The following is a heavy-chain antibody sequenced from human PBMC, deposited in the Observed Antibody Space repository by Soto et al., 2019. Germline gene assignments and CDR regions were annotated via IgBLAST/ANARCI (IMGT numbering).Heavy chain of an antibody. D-gene: IGHD2-2*01. CDR1: GYTFTSYG. CDR2: IRAYTGNT. V-gene: IGHV1-18*01. J-gene: IGHJ3*02. CDR3: ARDLPLGHWSTTSCYGDAFDI. Sequence: QVQLVQSGAEAKKPRASVKVSCKASGYTFTSYGISWVRQAPGQGLEWIGWIRAYTGNTNYAQKLQGRVTITTDTSTSTAYMEMRSLRSYDTASYYCARDLPLGHWSTTSCYGDAFDIWGQGTMVTVSS.